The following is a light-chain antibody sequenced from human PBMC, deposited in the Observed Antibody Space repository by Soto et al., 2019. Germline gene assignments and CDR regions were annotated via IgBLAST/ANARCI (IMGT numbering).Light chain of an antibody. Sequence: QSALTQPASVSGSPGQSITISCTGTSSDVGGYNYVSWYQHHPGKAPKLMIYDVSNRPSGVSNRFSGSKSGNTASLIISGLQAEDEADYYCSSYTSSSPCSTYVFGTGTNVTVL. J-gene: IGLJ1*01. V-gene: IGLV2-14*03. CDR1: SSDVGGYNY. CDR2: DVS. CDR3: SSYTSSSPCSTYV.